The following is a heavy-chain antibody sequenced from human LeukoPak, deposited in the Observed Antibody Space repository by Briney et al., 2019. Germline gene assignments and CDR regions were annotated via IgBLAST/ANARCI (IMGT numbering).Heavy chain of an antibody. Sequence: NPSETLSLTCIVSGGSISSGYYYWGWIRQPPGKGLEWVGSIYYSGNTYYNPSLKSRVTISGDTSKNQFSLKLSSVTAADTAVYYCARHGITISPWGQGTLVTVSS. CDR1: GGSISSGYYY. CDR3: ARHGITISP. V-gene: IGHV4-39*01. D-gene: IGHD5-24*01. J-gene: IGHJ5*02. CDR2: IYYSGNT.